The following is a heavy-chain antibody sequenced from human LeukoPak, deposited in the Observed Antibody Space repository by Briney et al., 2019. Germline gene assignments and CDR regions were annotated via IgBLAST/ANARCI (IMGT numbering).Heavy chain of an antibody. CDR1: GGTFSSYA. V-gene: IGHV1-69*04. Sequence: ASETVSCKASGGTFSSYAISWVRQAPGQGLEWIERIIPILGIANYAQKFQGRFTITADKSTSRAYMELSSLRSEDTAVYYCARDVGGTDGLDYWGQGTQVTVS. CDR2: IIPILGIA. CDR3: ARDVGGTDGLDY. D-gene: IGHD1/OR15-1a*01. J-gene: IGHJ4*02.